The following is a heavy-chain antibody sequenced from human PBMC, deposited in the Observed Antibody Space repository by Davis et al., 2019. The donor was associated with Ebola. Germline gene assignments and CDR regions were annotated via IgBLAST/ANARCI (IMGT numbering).Heavy chain of an antibody. CDR1: GGSISSGDWY. J-gene: IGHJ4*02. CDR3: ARDGRRDYYGSSGYIPFDY. Sequence: SETLSLTCTVSGGSISSGDWYWSWIRQPPGKGLEWLGYMYYSGTTYYNPSLKSRVTISVDTSKNQFSLKLNSVTAADTAVYYCARDGRRDYYGSSGYIPFDYWGQGTLVTVSS. D-gene: IGHD3-22*01. V-gene: IGHV4-30-4*01. CDR2: MYYSGTT.